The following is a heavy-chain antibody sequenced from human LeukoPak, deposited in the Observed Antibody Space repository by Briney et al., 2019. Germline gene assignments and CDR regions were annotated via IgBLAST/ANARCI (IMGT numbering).Heavy chain of an antibody. J-gene: IGHJ4*02. CDR1: GFTFSSYG. Sequence: GGSLRLSCAASGFTFSSYGMHWVRQAPGKGLEWVTLVWYDGNRKYYADSVRGRFTISRDNSKNSVYLQLNSLRPEDTAMYYCVSMVRGIGYWGQGTLVTVSS. CDR2: VWYDGNRK. V-gene: IGHV3-30*02. D-gene: IGHD3-10*01. CDR3: VSMVRGIGY.